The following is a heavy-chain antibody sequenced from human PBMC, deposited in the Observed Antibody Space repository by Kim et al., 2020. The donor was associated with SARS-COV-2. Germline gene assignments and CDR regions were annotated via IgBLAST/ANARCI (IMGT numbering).Heavy chain of an antibody. J-gene: IGHJ5*02. CDR1: GFTFSSYG. V-gene: IGHV3-33*01. Sequence: GGSLRLSCAASGFTFSSYGMNWVRQAPGKGLEWVAVIWYDGSNKYYADSVKGRFTISRDNSKNTLYLQMNSLRAEDTAVYYCARDLGSIVVVPAAMGSEVWNWFDPWGQGTLVTVSS. D-gene: IGHD2-2*01. CDR2: IWYDGSNK. CDR3: ARDLGSIVVVPAAMGSEVWNWFDP.